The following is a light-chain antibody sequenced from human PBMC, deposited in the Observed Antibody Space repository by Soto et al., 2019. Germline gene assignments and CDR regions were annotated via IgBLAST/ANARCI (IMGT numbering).Light chain of an antibody. CDR1: HSISNW. J-gene: IGKJ2*01. V-gene: IGKV1-5*03. Sequence: DIQMTQSPSTLSASVGDRVTITCRASHSISNWLAWYQQKPGKAPKLLIYRASALESGVPSRFCGRRSGTEFTLTDSCLQPEDLATYYIRQYSTYSHTVAQGTKLQI. CDR3: RQYSTYSHT. CDR2: RAS.